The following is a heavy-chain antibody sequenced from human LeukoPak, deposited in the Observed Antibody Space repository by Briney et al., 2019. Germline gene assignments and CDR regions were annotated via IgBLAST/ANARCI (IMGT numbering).Heavy chain of an antibody. Sequence: ASVKVSCKASGYTFTSYDINWVRQATGQGLEWMGWMNPNSGNTGYAQKFQGRVTMTRNTSISTAYMELSSLRSEDTAVYYCARTPLVAATHAFDIWGQGTMVTVSS. CDR1: GYTFTSYD. D-gene: IGHD5-12*01. CDR2: MNPNSGNT. V-gene: IGHV1-8*01. CDR3: ARTPLVAATHAFDI. J-gene: IGHJ3*02.